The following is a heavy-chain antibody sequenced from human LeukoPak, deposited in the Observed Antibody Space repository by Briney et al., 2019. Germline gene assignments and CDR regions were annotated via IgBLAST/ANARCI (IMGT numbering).Heavy chain of an antibody. CDR1: GGTFSSYA. CDR2: IIPIFGTA. CDR3: AILGGIVGATTAWYDP. V-gene: IGHV1-69*13. Sequence: SVKVSCKASGGTFSSYAISWMRQAPGQGLEWMGGIIPIFGTANYAQKFQGRVTITADESTSTAYMELSSLRSEDTAVYYCAILGGIVGATTAWYDPWGQGTLVTVSS. J-gene: IGHJ5*02. D-gene: IGHD1-26*01.